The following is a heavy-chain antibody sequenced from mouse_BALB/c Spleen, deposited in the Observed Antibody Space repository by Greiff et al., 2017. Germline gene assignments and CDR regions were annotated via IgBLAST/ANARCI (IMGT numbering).Heavy chain of an antibody. CDR3: ARETFYAHLAY. J-gene: IGHJ3*01. CDR1: GFSLTSYG. CDR2: IWAGGST. D-gene: IGHD2-12*01. V-gene: IGHV2-9*02. Sequence: VMLVESGPGLVAPSQSLSITCTVSGFSLTSYGVHWVRQPPGKGLEWLGVIWAGGSTNYNSALMSRLSISKDNSKSQVFLKMNSLQTDDTAMCCCARETFYAHLAYWGQGTLVTVAA.